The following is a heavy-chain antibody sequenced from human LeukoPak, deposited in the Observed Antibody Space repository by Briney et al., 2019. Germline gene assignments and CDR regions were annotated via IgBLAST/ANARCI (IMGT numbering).Heavy chain of an antibody. CDR2: ISSSSSYI. J-gene: IGHJ3*02. CDR1: GFTFSSYS. V-gene: IGHV3-21*01. Sequence: GGSLRLSCAASGFTFSSYSMNWVRQAPGKGLEWVSSISSSSSYIYYADSVEGRFTISRDNAKNSLYLQMNSLRAEDTAVYYCARDSSYFAFDIWGQGTMVTVSS. D-gene: IGHD5-12*01. CDR3: ARDSSYFAFDI.